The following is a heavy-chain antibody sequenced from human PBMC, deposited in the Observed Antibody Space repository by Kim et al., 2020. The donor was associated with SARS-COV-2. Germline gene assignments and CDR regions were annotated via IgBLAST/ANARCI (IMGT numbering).Heavy chain of an antibody. Sequence: TLSLTCTVSGGSISSYYWSWIRQPPGKGLEWIGYIYYSGSTNYNPSLKSRVTISVDTSKNQFSLKLSSVTAADTAVYYCARGQRITIFGVVREMDVWGQGTTVTVSS. D-gene: IGHD3-3*01. CDR1: GGSISSYY. CDR3: ARGQRITIFGVVREMDV. CDR2: IYYSGST. J-gene: IGHJ6*02. V-gene: IGHV4-59*13.